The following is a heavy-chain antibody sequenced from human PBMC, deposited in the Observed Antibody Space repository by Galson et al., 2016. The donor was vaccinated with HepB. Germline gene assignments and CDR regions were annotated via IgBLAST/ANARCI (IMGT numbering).Heavy chain of an antibody. CDR2: ITTSSSTI. J-gene: IGHJ6*02. V-gene: IGHV3-48*02. Sequence: SLRLSCAASGFTFSTYHMNWVRQAPGKGLEWISYITTSSSTIHYADSVMGRFTISRDNARNSLYLQMNSLRDEDTAVYYCARAPIEVDGMRHYYYGMDVWGQGTMVTVSS. D-gene: IGHD6-19*01. CDR3: ARAPIEVDGMRHYYYGMDV. CDR1: GFTFSTYH.